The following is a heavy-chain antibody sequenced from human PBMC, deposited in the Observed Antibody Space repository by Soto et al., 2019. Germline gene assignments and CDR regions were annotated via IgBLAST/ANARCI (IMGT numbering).Heavy chain of an antibody. V-gene: IGHV3-7*03. D-gene: IGHD3-3*01. CDR3: ARVRDDFWSGKRGGMDV. CDR2: IKQDGSEK. J-gene: IGHJ6*02. CDR1: GFTFSSYW. Sequence: QSGGSLRLSCAASGFTFSSYWMSWVRQAPGKGLEWVANIKQDGSEKYYVDSVKGRFTISRDNAKNSLYLQMNSLRAEDTAVYYCARVRDDFWSGKRGGMDVWGQGTTVTVSS.